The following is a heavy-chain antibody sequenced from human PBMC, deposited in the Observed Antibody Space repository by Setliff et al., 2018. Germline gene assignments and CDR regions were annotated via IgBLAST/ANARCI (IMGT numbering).Heavy chain of an antibody. CDR1: GGSISSGGYY. CDR2: IYYSGST. D-gene: IGHD3-22*01. CDR3: ARGHYYDSSGYYPYYFDY. J-gene: IGHJ4*02. V-gene: IGHV4-31*03. Sequence: SETLSLTCTVSGGSISSGGYYWSWIRQHPGKGLEWIGYIYYSGSTYYNPSLKSRVTISVDTSKNRFSLKLSSVTAADTAVYYCARGHYYDSSGYYPYYFDYWGQGTLVTVSS.